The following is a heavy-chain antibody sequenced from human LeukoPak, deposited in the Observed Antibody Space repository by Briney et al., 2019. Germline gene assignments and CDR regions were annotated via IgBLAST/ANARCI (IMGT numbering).Heavy chain of an antibody. Sequence: GGSLRLSCAASGFTFSSYAMHWVRQAPGKGLEWVAVISYDGSNKYYADSVKGRFTISRDNAKNSLYLQMNSLRAEDTAVYYCARGGTVGGFDYWGQGTLVTVSS. V-gene: IGHV3-30-3*01. D-gene: IGHD1-26*01. CDR2: ISYDGSNK. J-gene: IGHJ4*02. CDR3: ARGGTVGGFDY. CDR1: GFTFSSYA.